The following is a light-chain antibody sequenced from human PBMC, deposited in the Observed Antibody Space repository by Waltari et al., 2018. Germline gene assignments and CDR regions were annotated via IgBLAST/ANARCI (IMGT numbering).Light chain of an antibody. V-gene: IGKV3-15*01. J-gene: IGKJ1*01. Sequence: ETVMTQSPATPSVSLGERATLSCRASESVSDKLAWYQQKPGQAPRPLLYSATTRATGIPARFSGSGSGTEFTLTISNMQSEDVAVFHCQQYNYWPWTFGQGTKVEIK. CDR3: QQYNYWPWT. CDR1: ESVSDK. CDR2: SAT.